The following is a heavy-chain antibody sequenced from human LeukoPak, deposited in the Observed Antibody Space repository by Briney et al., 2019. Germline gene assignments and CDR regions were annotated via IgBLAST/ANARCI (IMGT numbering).Heavy chain of an antibody. CDR2: IYYSGGT. V-gene: IGHV4-39*01. J-gene: IGHJ3*02. CDR1: GGSISSSSYY. Sequence: SETLSLTCTVSGGSISSSSYYWGWIRQPRGKGLEWIGSIYYSGGTYYNPSLKSRVTISVDTSKNQFSLKLISVTAADTAVYYCASPGATTARAAFDIWGQGTMVTVSS. CDR3: ASPGATTARAAFDI. D-gene: IGHD4-17*01.